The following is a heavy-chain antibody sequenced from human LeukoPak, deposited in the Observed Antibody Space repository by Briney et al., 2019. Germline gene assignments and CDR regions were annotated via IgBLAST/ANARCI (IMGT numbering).Heavy chain of an antibody. CDR2: FDPEDGET. D-gene: IGHD6-13*01. Sequence: ASVKVSCKVSGYTLTELSMHWVRQAPGKGLEWMGGFDPEDGETIYAQKFQGRVTMTEDTSTDTAYMELSGLRSEDTAAYYCATHRFLAAAGLFDYWGQGTLVTVSS. V-gene: IGHV1-24*01. CDR3: ATHRFLAAAGLFDY. CDR1: GYTLTELS. J-gene: IGHJ4*02.